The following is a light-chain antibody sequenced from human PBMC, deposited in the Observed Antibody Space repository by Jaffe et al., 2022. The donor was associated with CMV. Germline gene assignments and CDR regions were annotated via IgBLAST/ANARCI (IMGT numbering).Light chain of an antibody. J-gene: IGKJ1*01. CDR3: QQYGSSPWT. V-gene: IGKV3-20*01. CDR1: QSVDSSY. CDR2: GAS. Sequence: EIVLTQSPGTLSLSPGERATLSCRASQSVDSSYFAWYQQKPGQAPRLLIYGASARAAGIPDRFGGSGSGTDFTLTISRLEPEDFAVYYCQQYGSSPWTFGQGTKVEI.